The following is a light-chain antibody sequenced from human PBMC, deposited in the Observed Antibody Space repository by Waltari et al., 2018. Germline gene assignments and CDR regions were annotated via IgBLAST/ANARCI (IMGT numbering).Light chain of an antibody. J-gene: IGKJ4*01. CDR2: WAS. V-gene: IGKV4-1*01. CDR1: QSVLLTSNNKNY. Sequence: DCEMTQSPDSLAVSLGARATINCKSSQSVLLTSNNKNYLAWYQQKPGQPPKLLIYWASTRESGVPDRFSGSGSGTDFSLTISSLQAEDVAVYYCQQFYHSPPTFGGGTKVEIK. CDR3: QQFYHSPPT.